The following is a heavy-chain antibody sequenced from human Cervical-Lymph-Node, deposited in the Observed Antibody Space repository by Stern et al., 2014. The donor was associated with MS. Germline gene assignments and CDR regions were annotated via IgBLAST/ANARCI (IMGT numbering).Heavy chain of an antibody. CDR1: GVSITSSSFY. Sequence: LQLQESGPGLVKPSQTLSLTCTVSGVSITSSSFYWTWIRQPAGKGLEWIGRIYVRGHTDYNPSLKGRVTMSLDASKNQFSLELTSVTADDTAVYYCARQAGYYDNSAYYNYWGQGTLVTVSS. CDR3: ARQAGYYDNSAYYNY. D-gene: IGHD3-22*01. J-gene: IGHJ4*02. V-gene: IGHV4-61*02. CDR2: IYVRGHT.